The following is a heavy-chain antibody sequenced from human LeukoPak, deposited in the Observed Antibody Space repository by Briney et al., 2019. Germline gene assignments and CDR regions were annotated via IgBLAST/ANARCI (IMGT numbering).Heavy chain of an antibody. CDR1: GFSFSSYS. Sequence: GVLRLSCAASGFSFSSYSMNWVRQAPGKGLEWVSSISSSGNYIYYADSVKGRFTISRDNAKKSQYLQMNSLRAEDTAVYYCARVAMIRGVRDYYYMDVWGKGTTVTVSS. V-gene: IGHV3-21*01. J-gene: IGHJ6*03. CDR2: ISSSGNYI. CDR3: ARVAMIRGVRDYYYMDV. D-gene: IGHD3-10*01.